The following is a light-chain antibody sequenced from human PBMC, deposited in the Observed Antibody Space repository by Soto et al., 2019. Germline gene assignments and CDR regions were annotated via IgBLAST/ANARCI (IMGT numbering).Light chain of an antibody. CDR3: QQYKNWPPLT. CDR2: GAF. Sequence: EIVMTQSPATQSVSPGETATLSCRASQSVSYNLAWYQQKPGQGPRLLIYGAFTRATGIPARFSGSGSGTDFTLTISSLQSEDFAVYYCQQYKNWPPLTFGGGTKVEIK. J-gene: IGKJ4*01. CDR1: QSVSYN. V-gene: IGKV3-15*01.